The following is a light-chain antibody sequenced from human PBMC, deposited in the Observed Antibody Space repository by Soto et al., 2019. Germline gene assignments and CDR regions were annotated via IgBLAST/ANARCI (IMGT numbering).Light chain of an antibody. J-gene: IGKJ1*01. Sequence: VHMTHFPSTLSAIVVYRVTITFLSSQTVSTSLSWYQKKPAKAPKLLIYLASSLQSGVPARFSGSGSATELTLSISSLQPDDFATYYCQHYHSYSRTFGQGTKAAI. CDR1: QTVSTS. CDR3: QHYHSYSRT. CDR2: LAS. V-gene: IGKV1-5*03.